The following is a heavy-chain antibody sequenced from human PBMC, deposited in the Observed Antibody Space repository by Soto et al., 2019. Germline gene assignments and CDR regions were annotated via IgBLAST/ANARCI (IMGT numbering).Heavy chain of an antibody. CDR1: GGTFSSYA. CDR3: ARGTLGRNGPLWFAELLPYYFDY. J-gene: IGHJ4*02. Sequence: SVKVSCKASGGTFSSYAISWVRLAPGQGLEWMGGIIPIFGTANYAQKFQGRVTITADESTSTAYMELSSLRSEDTAVYYCARGTLGRNGPLWFAELLPYYFDYWGQGTLVTV. D-gene: IGHD3-10*01. V-gene: IGHV1-69*13. CDR2: IIPIFGTA.